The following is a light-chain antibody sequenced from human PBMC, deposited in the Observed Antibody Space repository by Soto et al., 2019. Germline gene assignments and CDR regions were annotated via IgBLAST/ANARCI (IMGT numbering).Light chain of an antibody. CDR1: QGLTTSH. J-gene: IGKJ5*01. CDR3: QQYGSSPPIT. V-gene: IGKV3-20*01. Sequence: EVVLTQSPGTLSLSPGERATLSCRASQGLTTSHLAWYQQKPGQAPKLVIYSASRRATGIPDRFSGSGSGTDFTLTISRLEPEDFAVYYCQQYGSSPPITFGQGTRLENK. CDR2: SAS.